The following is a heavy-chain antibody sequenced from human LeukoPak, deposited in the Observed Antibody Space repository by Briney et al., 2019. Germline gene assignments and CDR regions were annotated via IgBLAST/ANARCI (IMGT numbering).Heavy chain of an antibody. J-gene: IGHJ4*02. Sequence: GGSLRLSCAASGFTFSTYSMHWVRQAPGKGLEWVSFISSSSSTIYCADSVKGRFSISRDNAKNSLFLQMNSLRDEDTAVYYCARGNTRGFDYWGQGTPVTVSS. V-gene: IGHV3-48*02. CDR3: ARGNTRGFDY. CDR1: GFTFSTYS. CDR2: ISSSSSTI. D-gene: IGHD1/OR15-1a*01.